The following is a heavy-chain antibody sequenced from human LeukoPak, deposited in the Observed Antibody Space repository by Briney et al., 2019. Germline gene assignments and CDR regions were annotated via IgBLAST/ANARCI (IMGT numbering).Heavy chain of an antibody. CDR3: ARVWSGYCSSTSCYEIDY. D-gene: IGHD2-2*01. J-gene: IGHJ4*02. V-gene: IGHV4-61*02. CDR1: GDSISSGSYY. CDR2: IYTSGST. Sequence: SETLSLTCTVSGDSISSGSYYWSWIRQPAGKGLEWIGRIYTSGSTNYNPSLKSRVTISVDTSKNQFSLKLSSVTAADTAVYYCARVWSGYCSSTSCYEIDYWGQGTLVTVSS.